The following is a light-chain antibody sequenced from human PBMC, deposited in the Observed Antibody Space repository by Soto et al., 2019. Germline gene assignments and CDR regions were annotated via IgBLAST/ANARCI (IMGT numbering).Light chain of an antibody. Sequence: QSVLTQPPSVSGAPGQRVTISCTGSSSNIGAGYDIHWYQHLPGTAPKVLIYRNNNRPSGVPDRFSGSKSGTSASLAITGLQAEDEADYYCQSYDSSLRGSVFGGGTKVTVL. J-gene: IGLJ2*01. V-gene: IGLV1-40*01. CDR1: SSNIGAGYD. CDR2: RNN. CDR3: QSYDSSLRGSV.